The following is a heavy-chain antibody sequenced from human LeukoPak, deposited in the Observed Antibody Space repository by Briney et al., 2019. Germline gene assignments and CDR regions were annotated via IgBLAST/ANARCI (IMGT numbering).Heavy chain of an antibody. Sequence: SETLSLTCTVSGGSISSYYWSWVRQPPGKGLEWIGRIYTSGSTNYNPSLKSRVTMSVDTSKNQFSLKLSSVTAADTAVYYCARDSLSRRAYYYYMDVWGKGTTVTVSS. J-gene: IGHJ6*03. CDR1: GGSISSYY. D-gene: IGHD3-9*01. CDR2: IYTSGST. V-gene: IGHV4-4*07. CDR3: ARDSLSRRAYYYYMDV.